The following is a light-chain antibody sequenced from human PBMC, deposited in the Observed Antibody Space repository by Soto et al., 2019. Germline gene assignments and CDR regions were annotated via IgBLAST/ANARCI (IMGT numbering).Light chain of an antibody. J-gene: IGKJ3*01. Sequence: DIQMTQSPTSLSASVGDRVTITCRASQGIRNFVAWYQQKPGQAPKLLIYAASTLQSGIPSRFSGSGSGTDFPITINSLQHEDVATYCWQKYSSVPVFGPGTKVEIK. CDR1: QGIRNF. CDR3: QKYSSVPV. V-gene: IGKV1-27*01. CDR2: AAS.